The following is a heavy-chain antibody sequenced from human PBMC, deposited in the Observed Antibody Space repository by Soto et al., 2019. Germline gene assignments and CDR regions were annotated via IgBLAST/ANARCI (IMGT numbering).Heavy chain of an antibody. V-gene: IGHV1-46*03. D-gene: IGHD5-12*01. CDR2: INPNGGST. CDR1: GYSFTSQY. CDR3: AREQWLRPGGGGTEPLDI. J-gene: IGHJ3*02. Sequence: QVQLVQSGAEVEKPGASVKISCKASGYSFTSQYVHWVRQAPGQGLEWMGIINPNGGSTTYAQKFQGRVTRARDTAKGTGNMGLGSLTSGDTAVYYCAREQWLRPGGGGTEPLDIWGQGTMVTVTS.